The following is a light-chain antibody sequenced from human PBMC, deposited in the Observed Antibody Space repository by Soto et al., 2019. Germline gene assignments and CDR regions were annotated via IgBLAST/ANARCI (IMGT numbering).Light chain of an antibody. CDR3: QQRSNWPLT. Sequence: EIVLTQSPATLSLSPGERATISCRASQSVSSYLAWYQQKPGQAPRILIYDASNRATGIPARFSGSGSGTDFTLTISSLEPEDFAVYYCQQRSNWPLTFGGGNKVEIK. V-gene: IGKV3-11*01. CDR2: DAS. CDR1: QSVSSY. J-gene: IGKJ4*01.